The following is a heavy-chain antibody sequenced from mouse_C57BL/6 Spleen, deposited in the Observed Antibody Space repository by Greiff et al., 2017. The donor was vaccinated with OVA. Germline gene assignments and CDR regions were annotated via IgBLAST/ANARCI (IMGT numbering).Heavy chain of an antibody. CDR3: TRNDPAWFAY. V-gene: IGHV1-5*01. Sequence: VQLQQSGTVLARPGASVKMSCKTSGYTFTSYWMHWVKQRPGQGLEWIGAIYPGNSDTSYNQKFKGKAKLTAVTSASTAYMELRSLTDVDSAVYCGTRNDPAWFAYWGQGTLVTVSA. CDR2: IYPGNSDT. D-gene: IGHD2-12*01. J-gene: IGHJ3*01. CDR1: GYTFTSYW.